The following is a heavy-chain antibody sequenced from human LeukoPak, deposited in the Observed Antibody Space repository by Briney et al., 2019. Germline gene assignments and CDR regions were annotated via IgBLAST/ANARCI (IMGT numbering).Heavy chain of an antibody. Sequence: GGSLRLSCAASGFTFSSYGMHWVRQAPGKGLEWVAVIWYDGSNKNYADSVKGRFTISRDNSKNTLYLQMNSQRAEDTAVYYCAREVTEAAAPNNWFDPWGQGTLVTVSS. CDR3: AREVTEAAAPNNWFDP. CDR2: IWYDGSNK. J-gene: IGHJ5*02. CDR1: GFTFSSYG. D-gene: IGHD6-13*01. V-gene: IGHV3-33*01.